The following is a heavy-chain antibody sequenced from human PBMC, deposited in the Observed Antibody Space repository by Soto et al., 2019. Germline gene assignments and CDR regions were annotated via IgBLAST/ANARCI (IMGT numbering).Heavy chain of an antibody. CDR1: GGSISSYY. V-gene: IGHV4-59*01. D-gene: IGHD6-25*01. CDR2: IYYSGST. J-gene: IGHJ5*02. CDR3: ARPHGGSSGWDNWFDP. Sequence: SETLSLTCTVPGGSISSYYWSWLRQPPGKGLEWIGYIYYSGSTNYNPSLKSRVTISVDTSKNQFSLKLSSVTAADTAVYYCARPHGGSSGWDNWFDPWGQGTLVTVS.